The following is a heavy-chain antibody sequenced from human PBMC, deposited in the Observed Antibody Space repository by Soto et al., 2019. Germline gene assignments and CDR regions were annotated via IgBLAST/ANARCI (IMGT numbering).Heavy chain of an antibody. CDR3: ARDQGYDFWSGYYTHWFDP. CDR2: IYYSGST. D-gene: IGHD3-3*01. Sequence: QVQLQESGPGLVKPSETLSLTCTVSGGSISSYYWSWIRQPPGKGLEWIGYIYYSGSTNYNPSLKSRVTISVDTSKNQSSLKLSSVTAADTAVYYCARDQGYDFWSGYYTHWFDPWGQGTLVTVSS. V-gene: IGHV4-59*01. CDR1: GGSISSYY. J-gene: IGHJ5*02.